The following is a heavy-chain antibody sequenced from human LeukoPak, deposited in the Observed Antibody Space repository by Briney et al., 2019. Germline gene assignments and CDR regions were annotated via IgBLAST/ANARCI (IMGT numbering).Heavy chain of an antibody. D-gene: IGHD5-18*01. CDR2: IYYSGST. V-gene: IGHV4-59*08. J-gene: IGHJ4*02. CDR3: ARHARIQLWPDYFDY. Sequence: SETLSLTCTVSGGSISSYYWSWIRQPPGKGLEWIGYIYYSGSTNYNPSLKSRVTISVDTSKNQFSLKLSSVTAADTAVYYCARHARIQLWPDYFDYWGQGTLVTVSS. CDR1: GGSISSYY.